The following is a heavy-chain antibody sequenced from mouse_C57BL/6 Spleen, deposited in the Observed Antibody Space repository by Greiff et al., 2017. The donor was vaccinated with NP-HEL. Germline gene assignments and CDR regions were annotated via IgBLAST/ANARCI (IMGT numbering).Heavy chain of an antibody. V-gene: IGHV1-52*01. Sequence: QVQLQQPGAELVRPGSSVKLSCKASGYTFTSYWMHWVKQRPIQGLEWIGNIDPSDSETHYNQKFKDKATLTVDKSSITAYMQLSSLTSEDSAVYYCAMNWEVPFDYWGQGTTLTVSS. CDR2: IDPSDSET. CDR1: GYTFTSYW. D-gene: IGHD4-1*01. CDR3: AMNWEVPFDY. J-gene: IGHJ2*01.